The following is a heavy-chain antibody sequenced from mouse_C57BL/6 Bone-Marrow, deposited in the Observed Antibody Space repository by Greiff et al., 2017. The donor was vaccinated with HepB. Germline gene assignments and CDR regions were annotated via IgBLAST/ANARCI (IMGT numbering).Heavy chain of an antibody. CDR2: IDPSDSYT. CDR1: GYTFTSYW. J-gene: IGHJ4*01. V-gene: IGHV1-69*01. Sequence: QVQLQQPGAELVMPGASVKLSCKASGYTFTSYWMHWVKQRPGQGLEWIGEIDPSDSYTNYNQKFKGKSTLTVDKSSSTAYMQLSSLTSEDSAVYYCALLPYRGYYAMDYWGQGTSVTVSS. D-gene: IGHD1-1*01. CDR3: ALLPYRGYYAMDY.